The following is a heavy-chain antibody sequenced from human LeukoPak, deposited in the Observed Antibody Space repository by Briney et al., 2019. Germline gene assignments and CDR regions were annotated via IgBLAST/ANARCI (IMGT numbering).Heavy chain of an antibody. CDR2: IKSKTDGGTT. J-gene: IGHJ6*02. V-gene: IGHV3-15*01. Sequence: PGGSLRLSCAASGFTFSNAWMSWVRQAPGKGLEWVGRIKSKTDGGTTDYAAPVKGRFTISRDDSKNTLYLRMNSLKTEDTAVYYCTTGPDIVVVPAAMGYYYGMDVWGQGTTVTVSS. CDR1: GFTFSNAW. CDR3: TTGPDIVVVPAAMGYYYGMDV. D-gene: IGHD2-2*01.